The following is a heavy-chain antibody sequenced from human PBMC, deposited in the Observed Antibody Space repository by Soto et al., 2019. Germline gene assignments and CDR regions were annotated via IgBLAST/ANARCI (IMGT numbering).Heavy chain of an antibody. V-gene: IGHV3-21*01. CDR2: ISSSSSYI. J-gene: IGHJ4*02. D-gene: IGHD6-19*01. CDR1: GFTFSSYS. Sequence: PGGSLRLSCAASGFTFSSYSMNWVRQAPGKGLEWVSSISSSSSYIYYADSVKGRFTISRDNAKNSLYLQMNSLRAEDTAVYYCARDRIAVAGPVDFDYWGQGTLVTVSS. CDR3: ARDRIAVAGPVDFDY.